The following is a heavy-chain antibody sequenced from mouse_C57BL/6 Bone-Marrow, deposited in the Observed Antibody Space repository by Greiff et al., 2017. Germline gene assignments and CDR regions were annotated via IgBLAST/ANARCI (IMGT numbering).Heavy chain of an antibody. CDR1: GFNIKDDY. J-gene: IGHJ2*01. V-gene: IGHV14-4*01. CDR3: TLITTVVATDY. D-gene: IGHD1-1*01. CDR2: IDRENGDT. Sequence: VQLQQSGAELVRPGASVKLSCTASGFNIKDDYMHWVQQRPEQGLEWVGWIDRENGDTEYASTFQGKATITADPASTTAYLQLSSLTSEDTAVYYCTLITTVVATDYWGQGTTLTVSS.